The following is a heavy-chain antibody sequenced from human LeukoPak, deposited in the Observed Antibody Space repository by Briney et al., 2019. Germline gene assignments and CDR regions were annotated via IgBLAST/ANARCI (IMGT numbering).Heavy chain of an antibody. CDR3: AKDASRGYRSSWDDAFDI. D-gene: IGHD6-13*01. V-gene: IGHV3-21*01. J-gene: IGHJ3*02. CDR1: GFTFSSYS. Sequence: GGSLRLSCAASGFTFSSYSMNWVRQAPGKGLEWVSSISSSSSYIYYADSVKGRFTISRDNSKNTLYVQMNSLRAEDTAVYYCAKDASRGYRSSWDDAFDIWGQGTMVIVSS. CDR2: ISSSSSYI.